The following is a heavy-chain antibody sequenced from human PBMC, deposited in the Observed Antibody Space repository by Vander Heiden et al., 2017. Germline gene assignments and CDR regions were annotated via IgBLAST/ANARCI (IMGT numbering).Heavy chain of an antibody. Sequence: QVLLVQSGAEVKKPGASVRVSCQASGYAFTGYYIHWVRQAPGQGLEWMGWINPNSGGTYFAQKFQGRVTMTTDTSISTAYMDLSSLRSDDSAVYYCARGGMATGPYTYYFDYWGQGTLVTVSS. D-gene: IGHD5-12*01. CDR3: ARGGMATGPYTYYFDY. J-gene: IGHJ4*02. V-gene: IGHV1-2*02. CDR1: GYAFTGYY. CDR2: INPNSGGT.